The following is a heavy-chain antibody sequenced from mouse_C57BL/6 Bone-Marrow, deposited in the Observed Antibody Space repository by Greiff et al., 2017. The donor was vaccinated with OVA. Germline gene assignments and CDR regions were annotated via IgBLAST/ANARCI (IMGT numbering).Heavy chain of an antibody. V-gene: IGHV14-4*01. D-gene: IGHD2-12*01. Sequence: VQLQQSGAELVRPGASVKLSCTASGFNIKDDYMHWVKQRPEQGLEWIGWIDPENGDTEYASKFQGKATITADTSSNTAYLQLSSLTSEDTAVYYCTTPYYSLFDYWGQGTTLTVSP. J-gene: IGHJ2*01. CDR1: GFNIKDDY. CDR3: TTPYYSLFDY. CDR2: IDPENGDT.